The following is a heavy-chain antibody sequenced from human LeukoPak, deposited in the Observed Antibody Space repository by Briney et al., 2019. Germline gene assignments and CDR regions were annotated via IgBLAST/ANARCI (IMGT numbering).Heavy chain of an antibody. D-gene: IGHD6-13*01. J-gene: IGHJ4*02. CDR3: ARAPPRGSNWYFDY. CDR1: GGSINTGGYY. V-gene: IGHV4-31*03. Sequence: PSETLSLTCTVSGGSINTGGYYWTWIRQLPGKGLEWIGYIYYSGSTAYSPSLKSRVTISIDTSKNQFSLKLSSVTAADTAVYYCARAPPRGSNWYFDYWGQGSLVTVSS. CDR2: IYYSGST.